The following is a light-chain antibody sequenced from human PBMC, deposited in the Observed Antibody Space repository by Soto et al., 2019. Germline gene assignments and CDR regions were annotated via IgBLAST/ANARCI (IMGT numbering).Light chain of an antibody. Sequence: QAVVTQEPSFSVSPGGTVTLTCGLSSGSVSTSYYPSWYQQTPGQAPRTLIYSTNTRSSGVPDRFSGSILGNKAALTITGAHADDESDYYCVLFMSRGAWMFGGGTKLTVL. CDR2: STN. CDR3: VLFMSRGAWM. CDR1: SGSVSTSYY. J-gene: IGLJ3*02. V-gene: IGLV8-61*01.